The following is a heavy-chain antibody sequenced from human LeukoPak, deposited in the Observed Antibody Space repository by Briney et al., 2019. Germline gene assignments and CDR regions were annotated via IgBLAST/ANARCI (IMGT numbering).Heavy chain of an antibody. CDR3: ASSSYYDSSGYSFRWFDP. Sequence: SETLSLTCAVYGGSFSGYYWSWIRQPPGKGLEWIGEINHSGSTNYNPSLKSRVTISVDTSKNQFSLKLSSVTAADTAVYYCASSSYYDSSGYSFRWFDPWGQGTLVTVSS. D-gene: IGHD3-22*01. V-gene: IGHV4-34*01. CDR1: GGSFSGYY. J-gene: IGHJ5*02. CDR2: INHSGST.